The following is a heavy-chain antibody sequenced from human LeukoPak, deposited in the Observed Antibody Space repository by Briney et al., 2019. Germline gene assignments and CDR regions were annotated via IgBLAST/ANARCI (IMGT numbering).Heavy chain of an antibody. Sequence: ASVKVSCKASGYTFTSYGISWVRQAPGQGLEWMGWISAYNGNTNYAQKLQGRVTMTTDTSTSTAYMELRSLRSDDTAVYYCARHGSGSYYNLSTDYWGQGTLVTVSS. CDR2: ISAYNGNT. CDR3: ARHGSGSYYNLSTDY. J-gene: IGHJ4*02. V-gene: IGHV1-18*01. D-gene: IGHD3-10*01. CDR1: GYTFTSYG.